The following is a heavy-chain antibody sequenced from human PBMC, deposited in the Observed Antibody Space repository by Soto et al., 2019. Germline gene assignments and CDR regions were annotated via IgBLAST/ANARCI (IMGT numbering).Heavy chain of an antibody. J-gene: IGHJ4*02. D-gene: IGHD3-3*01. Sequence: LSLTGTGSGGSISSGDYYWIWIRQPPGKCLEWIGYIYYTGSTHYSPSLKSRLTISVDTSKNKFSLNLRPVTAADTAVYDCARFWSGRKFCEYWGQGTMVTFSS. CDR3: ARFWSGRKFCEY. CDR2: IYYTGST. V-gene: IGHV4-30-4*01. CDR1: GGSISSGDYY.